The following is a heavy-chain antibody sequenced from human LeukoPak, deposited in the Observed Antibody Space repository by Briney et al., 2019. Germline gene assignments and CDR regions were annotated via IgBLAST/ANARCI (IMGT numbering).Heavy chain of an antibody. D-gene: IGHD5-12*01. V-gene: IGHV3-74*01. J-gene: IGHJ3*02. CDR2: IKSDGTYS. Sequence: PGGSLRLSCEASGFTFTSHWMHWVRQAPGKGLVCVSRIKSDGTYSDYGDSVRGRFTISRDNAKDTLYLQMNSLRVEDTAVYYCARSPSSGRAVFDIWGQGTMATVSS. CDR3: ARSPSSGRAVFDI. CDR1: GFTFTSHW.